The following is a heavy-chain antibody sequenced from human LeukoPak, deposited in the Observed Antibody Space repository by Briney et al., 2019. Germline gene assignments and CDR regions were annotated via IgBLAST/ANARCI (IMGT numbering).Heavy chain of an antibody. Sequence: GGSLRLSCAASGFTFSDYAMHWVRQAPGKGLEWVAVISYDGSNKYYADSVKGRFTISRDNSKNTLYLQMKSLRTEDTTVYYCAKDSIAAAGYEYFHHWGQGTLVTVSS. V-gene: IGHV3-30*18. D-gene: IGHD6-13*01. J-gene: IGHJ1*01. CDR2: ISYDGSNK. CDR3: AKDSIAAAGYEYFHH. CDR1: GFTFSDYA.